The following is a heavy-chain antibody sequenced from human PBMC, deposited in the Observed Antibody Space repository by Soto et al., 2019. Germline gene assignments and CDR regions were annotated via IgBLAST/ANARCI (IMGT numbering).Heavy chain of an antibody. D-gene: IGHD6-19*01. J-gene: IGHJ5*02. CDR1: GYTFTSYT. Sequence: ASVKVSCKASGYTFTSYTMHWVRQAPGQRLEWMGWINAGNGNTKYSQKFQDRVTITRGTSADTAHMELSSLRSEDTAVYYCARSLSSGHYNWFDPWGQGTLVTVSS. CDR3: ARSLSSGHYNWFDP. V-gene: IGHV1-3*01. CDR2: INAGNGNT.